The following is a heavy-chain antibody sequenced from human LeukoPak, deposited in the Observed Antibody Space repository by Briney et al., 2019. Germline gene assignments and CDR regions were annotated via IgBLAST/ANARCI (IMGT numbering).Heavy chain of an antibody. CDR3: ARDGETKGGTVSMLVVVLTHDAFDI. CDR2: ISAYNGNT. V-gene: IGHV1-18*01. D-gene: IGHD3-22*01. CDR1: GYSFTTYT. J-gene: IGHJ3*02. Sequence: GASVKVSCKASGYSFTTYTITWVRQAPGQGLEWMGWISAYNGNTNYAQKLQGRVTMTTDTSTSTAYMELRSLRSDDTAVYYCARDGETKGGTVSMLVVVLTHDAFDIWGQGTMVTVSS.